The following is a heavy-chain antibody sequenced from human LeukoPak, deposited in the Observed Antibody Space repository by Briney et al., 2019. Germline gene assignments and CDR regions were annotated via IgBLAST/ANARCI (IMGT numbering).Heavy chain of an antibody. Sequence: PSETLSLTCTVSGGSISSYYWSWLRQPPGKGLEWIGYIYYSGSTNYNPALTSRVTISVDTSKNQFSLKLSSVTAADTAVYYCARGSYGSGSYLSWGQGTLVTVSS. CDR1: GGSISSYY. V-gene: IGHV4-59*01. J-gene: IGHJ5*02. CDR2: IYYSGST. CDR3: ARGSYGSGSYLS. D-gene: IGHD3-10*01.